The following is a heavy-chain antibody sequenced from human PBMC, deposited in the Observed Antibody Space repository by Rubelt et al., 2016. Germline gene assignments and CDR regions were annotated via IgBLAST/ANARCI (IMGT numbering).Heavy chain of an antibody. Sequence: SGAEVKKPGASVKVSCKVSGYTLTELSMHWVRQAPGKGLEWMGGFDPEDGETIYAQKFQGRVTMTEDTSTDTAYMELSSLRSADTAVYYCASPPIVVVPAAITDYYYGMDVWGQGTTVTVSS. J-gene: IGHJ6*02. CDR2: FDPEDGET. V-gene: IGHV1-24*01. CDR1: GYTLTELS. D-gene: IGHD2-2*02. CDR3: ASPPIVVVPAAITDYYYGMDV.